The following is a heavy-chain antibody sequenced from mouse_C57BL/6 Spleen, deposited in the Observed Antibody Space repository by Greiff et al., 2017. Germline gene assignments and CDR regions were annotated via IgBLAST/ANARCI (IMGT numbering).Heavy chain of an antibody. J-gene: IGHJ4*01. Sequence: QVHVKQSGAELAKPGASVKLSCKASGYTFTSYWMHWVKQRPGQGLEWIGYINPSSGYTKYNQKFKDKATLTADKSSSTAYMQLSSLTYEDSAVYYCARKGRTAQATDYYAMDYWGQGTSVTVSS. CDR2: INPSSGYT. D-gene: IGHD3-2*02. V-gene: IGHV1-7*01. CDR1: GYTFTSYW. CDR3: ARKGRTAQATDYYAMDY.